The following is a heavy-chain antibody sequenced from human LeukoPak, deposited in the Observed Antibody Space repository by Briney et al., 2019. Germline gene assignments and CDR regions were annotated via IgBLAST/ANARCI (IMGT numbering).Heavy chain of an antibody. CDR1: GFTFSRHT. J-gene: IGHJ6*04. CDR2: ISSSGSTI. V-gene: IGHV3-48*04. D-gene: IGHD3-10*02. Sequence: GGSLRLSCVGSGFTFSRHTMNWVRQAPGKGLEWVSYISSSGSTIYYADSVKGRFTISRDNAKNSLYLQMNSLRAEDTAVYYCAELGITMIGGVWGKGTTVTISS. CDR3: AELGITMIGGV.